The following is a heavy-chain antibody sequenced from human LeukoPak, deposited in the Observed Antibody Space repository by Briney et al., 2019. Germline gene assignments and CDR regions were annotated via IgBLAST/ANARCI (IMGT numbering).Heavy chain of an antibody. Sequence: ASVKVSCKASGYTFTSYGISWVRQAPGQGLEWMGWISAYNGNTNYAQKLQGRVTMTTDTSTSTAYMELRSLRSDDTAVYYCARDRGSSWYGDHYYYGMDVWGQGTTVTVSS. CDR3: ARDRGSSWYGDHYYYGMDV. J-gene: IGHJ6*02. CDR2: ISAYNGNT. V-gene: IGHV1-18*01. D-gene: IGHD6-13*01. CDR1: GYTFTSYG.